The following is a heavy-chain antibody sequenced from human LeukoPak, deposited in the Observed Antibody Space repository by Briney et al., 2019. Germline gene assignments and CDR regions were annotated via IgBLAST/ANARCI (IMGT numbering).Heavy chain of an antibody. V-gene: IGHV3-11*01. D-gene: IGHD5-12*01. CDR3: AREDIVATMNFDY. J-gene: IGHJ4*02. Sequence: GGSLRLSCAASGFTFSDYYMSWIRQAPGKGLEWVSYISSSGSTIYYADSVKGRFTISRDNAKNSLYLQMNSLRAEDTAVYYCAREDIVATMNFDYWGQGTLVTVSS. CDR1: GFTFSDYY. CDR2: ISSSGSTI.